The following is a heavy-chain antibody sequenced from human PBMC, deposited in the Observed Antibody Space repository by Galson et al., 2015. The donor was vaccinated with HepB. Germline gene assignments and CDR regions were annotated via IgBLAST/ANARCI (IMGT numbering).Heavy chain of an antibody. V-gene: IGHV4-59*01. D-gene: IGHD5/OR15-5a*01. J-gene: IGHJ5*02. CDR3: ARDRESTRLGFDP. Sequence: ETLSLTCTVSGGSISSYYWSWIRQPPGRGLEWIGYISYSGSTNYNPSLKSRVTISVDTSKNQFSLKLSSVTAADTAVYYCARDRESTRLGFDPWGQGTLVTVSS. CDR1: GGSISSYY. CDR2: ISYSGST.